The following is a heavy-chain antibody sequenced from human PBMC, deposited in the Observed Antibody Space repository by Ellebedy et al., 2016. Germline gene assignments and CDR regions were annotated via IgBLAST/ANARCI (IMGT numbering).Heavy chain of an antibody. D-gene: IGHD2-15*01. Sequence: SETLSLTXTVSGGSISSYYWSWIRQPPGKGLEWIGYIYYSGSTNYNPSLKSRVTISVDTSKNQFSLKLSSVTAADTAVYYCARALYCSGGSCYGYFDYWGQGTLVTVSS. V-gene: IGHV4-59*01. CDR2: IYYSGST. CDR3: ARALYCSGGSCYGYFDY. CDR1: GGSISSYY. J-gene: IGHJ4*02.